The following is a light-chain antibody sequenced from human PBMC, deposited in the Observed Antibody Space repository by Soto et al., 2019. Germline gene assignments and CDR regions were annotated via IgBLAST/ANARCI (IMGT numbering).Light chain of an antibody. J-gene: IGLJ2*01. Sequence: QSALTQPASVSGFLGQSITISCTGSSSDVGGYNHVSWYQQHPGKAPKVIIYEVSNRPSGISNRFSGSESGNTASLTISGLQAEDEADYYCSSYTTSSTWVFGGGTKLTVL. CDR2: EVS. CDR1: SSDVGGYNH. V-gene: IGLV2-14*01. CDR3: SSYTTSSTWV.